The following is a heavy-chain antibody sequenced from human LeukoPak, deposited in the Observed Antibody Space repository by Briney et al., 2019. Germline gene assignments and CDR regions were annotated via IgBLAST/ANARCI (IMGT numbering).Heavy chain of an antibody. CDR2: IWADGDRK. J-gene: IGHJ3*01. V-gene: IGHV3-33*08. CDR3: ARDSAAHDNDFDV. D-gene: IGHD6-25*01. CDR1: GFTFSNAW. Sequence: GGSLRLSCAASGFTFSNAWMSWVRQAPGKGLEWVAVIWADGDRKHHADSVEGRFAISRDNSKNILYLQMNNLRAEDTALYYCARDSAAHDNDFDVWGQGTMVTVSS.